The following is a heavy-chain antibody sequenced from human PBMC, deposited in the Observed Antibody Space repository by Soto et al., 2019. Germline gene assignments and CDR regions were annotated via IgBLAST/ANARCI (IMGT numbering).Heavy chain of an antibody. CDR1: GYTFTSYP. V-gene: IGHV1-3*01. CDR3: ARDWTHYDSSGPGDY. J-gene: IGHJ4*02. Sequence: ASVKVSCKASGYTFTSYPMHCVRQAPGQGLEWMGWINAANGDTKYSQKFQGRVTITRDPSAITAYMELSSLRSEDTTVYYCARDWTHYDSSGPGDYWGQGTLVAVS. CDR2: INAANGDT. D-gene: IGHD3-22*01.